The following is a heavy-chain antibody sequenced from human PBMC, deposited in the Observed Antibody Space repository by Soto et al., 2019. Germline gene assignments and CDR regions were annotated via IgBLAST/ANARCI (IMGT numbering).Heavy chain of an antibody. CDR1: GDSINSDKYY. CDR3: ARALLWFGELGAYDI. V-gene: IGHV4-39*07. Sequence: LSLTCSVSGDSINSDKYYWGWIRQPPGKGLEWIGSIYYRGNTYYNPSLQTRVTISLDTSKSQFSLKLSSVTAADTAVYFCARALLWFGELGAYDIWGQGTMVTVSS. J-gene: IGHJ3*02. D-gene: IGHD3-10*01. CDR2: IYYRGNT.